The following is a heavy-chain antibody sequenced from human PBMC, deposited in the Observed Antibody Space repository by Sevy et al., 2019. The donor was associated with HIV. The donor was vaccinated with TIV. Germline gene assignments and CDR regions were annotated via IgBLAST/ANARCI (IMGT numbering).Heavy chain of an antibody. CDR3: ARSGGYSDYGMDV. D-gene: IGHD5-12*01. CDR1: GFTFSSYD. V-gene: IGHV3-13*05. Sequence: GGSLRLSCVASGFTFSSYDMHWVRQVTGKGLEWVSGVGPAGDPFYPGSVMGRFTISRENAKNSYYLQMNSLRAGDTAVYYCARSGGYSDYGMDVWGQGTTVTVSS. J-gene: IGHJ6*02. CDR2: VGPAGDP.